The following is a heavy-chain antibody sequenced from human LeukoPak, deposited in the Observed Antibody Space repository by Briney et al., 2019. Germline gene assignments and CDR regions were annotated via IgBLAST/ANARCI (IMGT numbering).Heavy chain of an antibody. CDR2: IYYSGST. D-gene: IGHD6-19*01. V-gene: IGHV4-39*07. CDR1: GGSISSSSYY. Sequence: SSETLSLTCTVSGGSISSSSYYWGWIRQPPGKGLEWIGSIYYSGSTYYNPFLKSRVTISVDTSKNQFSLKLSSVTAADTAVYYCATYSSTRAFQHWGQGTLVTVSS. CDR3: ATYSSTRAFQH. J-gene: IGHJ1*01.